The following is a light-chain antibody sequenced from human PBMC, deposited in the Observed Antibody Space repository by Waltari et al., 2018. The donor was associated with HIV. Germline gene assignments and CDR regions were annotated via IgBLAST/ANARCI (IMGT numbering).Light chain of an antibody. CDR2: HSN. Sequence: QSVLTQPPSASGTPGQRVTISCSGRRSNIGSNAVTWYQQLPGTAPNLLFYHSNQRPSGVLDRFAGSKSGTAASLAISGLQSEDECAYYCAAWDDGLNALFGGGTKLT. CDR1: RSNIGSNA. J-gene: IGLJ2*01. V-gene: IGLV1-44*01. CDR3: AAWDDGLNAL.